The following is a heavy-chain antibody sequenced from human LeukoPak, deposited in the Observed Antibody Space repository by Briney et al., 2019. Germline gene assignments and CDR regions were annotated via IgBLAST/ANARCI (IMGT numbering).Heavy chain of an antibody. J-gene: IGHJ4*02. V-gene: IGHV1-46*01. Sequence: ASVKVSCKASGGTFSSYAISWVRQAPGQGLEWMGIINPSGGSTSYAQKFQGRVTMTRDTSTSTVYMELSSLRSEDTAVYYCARAPKDYYDSSGSSLDYWGQGTLVTVSS. CDR1: GGTFSSYA. CDR2: INPSGGST. D-gene: IGHD3-22*01. CDR3: ARAPKDYYDSSGSSLDY.